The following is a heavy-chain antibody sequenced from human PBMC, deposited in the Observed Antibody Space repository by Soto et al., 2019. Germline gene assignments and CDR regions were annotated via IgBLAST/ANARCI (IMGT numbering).Heavy chain of an antibody. CDR2: TYYRSKWYN. CDR3: AREGLELLSDYYYYMDV. CDR1: GDSFSSNSAA. D-gene: IGHD1-7*01. J-gene: IGHJ6*03. V-gene: IGHV6-1*01. Sequence: SQTLSLTCAISGDSFSSNSAALNWIRQSPSRGLEWLGRTYYRSKWYNDYAVSVKSRITINPDTSKNQFSLQLNSVTPEDTAVYYCAREGLELLSDYYYYMDVWGKGTTVTVSS.